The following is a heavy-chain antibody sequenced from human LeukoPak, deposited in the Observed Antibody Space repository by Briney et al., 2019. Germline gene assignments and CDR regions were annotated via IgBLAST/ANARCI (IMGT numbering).Heavy chain of an antibody. D-gene: IGHD3-10*01. V-gene: IGHV4-59*01. CDR3: ARGGDYYGSGSYYAFDP. CDR1: GGSMTDYY. J-gene: IGHJ5*02. Sequence: SETLSLTCSVSGGSMTDYYWTWIRQPPGKGLEWIGYIHYRGSTNYNPSLKSRVTISVDTSKNQFSLKLSSVTAADTAVYYCARGGDYYGSGSYYAFDPWGQGTLVTVSS. CDR2: IHYRGST.